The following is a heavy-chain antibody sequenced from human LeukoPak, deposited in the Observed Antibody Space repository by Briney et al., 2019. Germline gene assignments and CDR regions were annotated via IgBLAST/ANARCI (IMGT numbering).Heavy chain of an antibody. V-gene: IGHV3-23*01. CDR3: AKFGGMRLAEWLLWGDAFDI. D-gene: IGHD3-3*01. Sequence: GGSLRLSCAASGFTVSSNYMSWVRQAPGKGLEWVSAISGSGGSTYYADSVKGRFTISRDNSKNTLYLQMNSLRAEDTAVYYCAKFGGMRLAEWLLWGDAFDIWGQGTMVTV. CDR1: GFTVSSNY. J-gene: IGHJ3*02. CDR2: ISGSGGST.